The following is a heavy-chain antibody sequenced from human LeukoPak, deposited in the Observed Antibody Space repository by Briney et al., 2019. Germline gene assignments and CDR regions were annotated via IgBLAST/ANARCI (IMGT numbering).Heavy chain of an antibody. J-gene: IGHJ4*02. CDR3: ARDRGGYTYSHDY. V-gene: IGHV4-4*02. Sequence: SETLSLTCAVSGGSISSNNWWIWIRQSPEKGLEWIGEIYHDGSTNYNPPLKSRVTISMDKSKNQLSLKLNFVTAADTAVYYCARDRGGYTYSHDYWGQGTLVTVSS. D-gene: IGHD5-18*01. CDR1: GGSISSNNW. CDR2: IYHDGST.